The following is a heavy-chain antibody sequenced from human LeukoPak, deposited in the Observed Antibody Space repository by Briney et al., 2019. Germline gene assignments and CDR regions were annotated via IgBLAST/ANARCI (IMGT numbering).Heavy chain of an antibody. Sequence: GSQRLSCAASGFTFSSYWMHWVRQAPGKGLVWVSRINTDGSSTSYADSVKGRFTISRDNAKNTLYLQMNSLRAEDTAVYYCARERERLGFDYWGQGTLVTVSS. J-gene: IGHJ4*02. CDR3: ARERERLGFDY. V-gene: IGHV3-74*01. CDR1: GFTFSSYW. D-gene: IGHD3-16*01. CDR2: INTDGSST.